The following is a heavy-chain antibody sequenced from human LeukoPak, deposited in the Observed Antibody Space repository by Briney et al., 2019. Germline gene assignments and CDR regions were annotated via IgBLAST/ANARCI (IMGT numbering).Heavy chain of an antibody. Sequence: GGSLRLSCAASGFTFSSYGMHWVRQAPGKGLEWVSSISSSSSSYIYYADSVKGRFTISRDNAKNSLYLQMNSLRAEDTAAYYCARDRGYSYGYFDYWGQGTLVTVSS. CDR3: ARDRGYSYGYFDY. CDR1: GFTFSSYG. J-gene: IGHJ4*02. CDR2: ISSSSSSYI. V-gene: IGHV3-21*01. D-gene: IGHD5-18*01.